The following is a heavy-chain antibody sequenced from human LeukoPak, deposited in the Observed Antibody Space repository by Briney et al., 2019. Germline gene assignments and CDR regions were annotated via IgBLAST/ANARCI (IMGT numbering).Heavy chain of an antibody. V-gene: IGHV3-30*01. CDR3: ARDRGRGYSYGYAFDY. CDR2: ISCDGSNK. J-gene: IGHJ4*02. D-gene: IGHD5-18*01. Sequence: GGSLRLSCAASGITFSSYAMHWVRQAPGKGLEWVAIISCDGSNKNYADPVKGRFTISRDNSKNTLYLQMNSLRVEDTAVYYCARDRGRGYSYGYAFDYWGQGTLVTVSS. CDR1: GITFSSYA.